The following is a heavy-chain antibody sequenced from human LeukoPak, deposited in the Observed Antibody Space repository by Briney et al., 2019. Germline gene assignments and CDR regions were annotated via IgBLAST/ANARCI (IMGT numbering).Heavy chain of an antibody. CDR1: GFTFSSYA. D-gene: IGHD6-13*01. Sequence: GGSLRLSCAASGFTFSSYAMSWVRQAPGKGLEWVSAINGRGGSTYYADSVKGRFTISRDNAKNSLYLQMNSLRAEDTAVYYCARDAPIAAAGLFDYWGQGTLVTVSS. CDR3: ARDAPIAAAGLFDY. J-gene: IGHJ4*02. CDR2: INGRGGST. V-gene: IGHV3-23*01.